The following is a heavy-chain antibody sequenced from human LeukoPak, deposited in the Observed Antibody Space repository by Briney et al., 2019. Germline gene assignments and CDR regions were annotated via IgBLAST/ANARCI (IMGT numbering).Heavy chain of an antibody. J-gene: IGHJ4*02. CDR2: INPNSGGT. D-gene: IGHD6-13*01. Sequence: ASVKVSCKASGYTFTGYYMHWVRQAPGQGLEWMGWINPNSGGTNYAQKFQGRVTMTRDTSTSTVYMELSSLRSEDTAVYYCASHQIAAAGRDYWGQGTLVTVSS. CDR3: ASHQIAAAGRDY. V-gene: IGHV1-2*02. CDR1: GYTFTGYY.